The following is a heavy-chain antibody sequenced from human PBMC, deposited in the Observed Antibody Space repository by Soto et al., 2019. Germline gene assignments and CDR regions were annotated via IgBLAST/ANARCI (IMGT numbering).Heavy chain of an antibody. V-gene: IGHV3-30*18. D-gene: IGHD2-2*01. CDR1: GFTFNSYG. Sequence: QVPLVESGGGVVQPGRSLRLSCAASGFTFNSYGMHWVRQAPGKGLEWVAVVSFDGNDKYYADSVKGRFTISRDNSQNTLYLQMNSPRAEDTAVYYCAKDEEGCISSSCYSGYYGMDVWGQGTTVTVSS. CDR3: AKDEEGCISSSCYSGYYGMDV. J-gene: IGHJ6*02. CDR2: VSFDGNDK.